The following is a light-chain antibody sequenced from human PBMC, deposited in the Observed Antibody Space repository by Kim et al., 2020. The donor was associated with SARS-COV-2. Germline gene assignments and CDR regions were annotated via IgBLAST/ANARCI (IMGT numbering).Light chain of an antibody. CDR3: QTWDSNNDHRV. V-gene: IGLV3-21*04. Sequence: APGMTARITWGGNNIGSKNVHWYQQKPGQAPVLVMYYNNDRPSGIPERVSGSNSENTATLTISRVEAGDEADYYCQTWDSNNDHRVFGGGTQLTVL. CDR1: NIGSKN. J-gene: IGLJ3*02. CDR2: YNN.